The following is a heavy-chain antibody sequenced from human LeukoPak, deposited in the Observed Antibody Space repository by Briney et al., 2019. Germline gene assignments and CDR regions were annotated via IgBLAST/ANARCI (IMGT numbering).Heavy chain of an antibody. CDR2: IYSGGST. CDR3: ARGIVVVTAIDY. D-gene: IGHD2-21*02. Sequence: GGSLRLSCAASGFTVSSNYMSWVRQAPGKGLEWVSVIYSGGSTYYADSVKGRFTISRDNSKNTLYLQMNSLRAEDTAVYYCARGIVVVTAIDYRGQGTLVTVSS. V-gene: IGHV3-66*01. J-gene: IGHJ4*02. CDR1: GFTVSSNY.